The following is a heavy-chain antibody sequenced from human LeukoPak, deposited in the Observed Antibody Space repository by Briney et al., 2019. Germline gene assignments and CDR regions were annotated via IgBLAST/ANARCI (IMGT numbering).Heavy chain of an antibody. D-gene: IGHD2-2*01. J-gene: IGHJ6*03. V-gene: IGHV1-69*05. CDR2: IIPIFGTA. CDR1: GGTFSSYA. Sequence: SVKVSCKASGGTFSSYAISWVRQAPGQGLEWMGGIIPIFGTANYAQKFQGRVTITTDESTSTAYMELSSLRSEDTAVYYCARGVICSSTSCFTNGQYYYYYMDVWGKGTTVTVSS. CDR3: ARGVICSSTSCFTNGQYYYYYMDV.